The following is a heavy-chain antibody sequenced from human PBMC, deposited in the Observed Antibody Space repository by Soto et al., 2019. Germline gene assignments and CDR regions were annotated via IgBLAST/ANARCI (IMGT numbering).Heavy chain of an antibody. Sequence: ASVKVSCKASGYPFVTYGINWVRQAPGQRPEWMGWISAYSGHTNSAHKFQGRVTMTRDTSISTAYMELTRLTSDDTAVYYCARAAVTTLPNFDFWGQGTLVTVSS. V-gene: IGHV1-18*01. CDR2: ISAYSGHT. CDR1: GYPFVTYG. J-gene: IGHJ4*02. D-gene: IGHD4-17*01. CDR3: ARAAVTTLPNFDF.